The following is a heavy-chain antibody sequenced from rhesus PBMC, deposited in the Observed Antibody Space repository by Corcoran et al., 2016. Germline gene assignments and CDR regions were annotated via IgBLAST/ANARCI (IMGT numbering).Heavy chain of an antibody. V-gene: IGHV4-73*01. D-gene: IGHD3-9*01. CDR3: ARWGPGSTRWVFDY. J-gene: IGHJ4*01. CDR1: GCSISGSYY. Sequence: QVQLQQWGEGLVKPSETLSLTCAVYGCSISGSYYWTCIRPAPGTGLEWIGNIDGNSASTNYNPSLKNRVTISKDTSKNQFSLKLSSVTAADTAVYYCARWGPGSTRWVFDYWGQGVLVTVSS. CDR2: IDGNSAST.